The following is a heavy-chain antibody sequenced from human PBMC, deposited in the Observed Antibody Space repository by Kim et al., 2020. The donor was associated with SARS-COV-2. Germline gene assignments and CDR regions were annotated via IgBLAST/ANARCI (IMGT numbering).Heavy chain of an antibody. V-gene: IGHV4-34*01. J-gene: IGHJ6*02. Sequence: SETLSLTCAVYGGSFSGYYWSWIRQPPGKGLEWIGEINHSGSTNYNPSLKSRVTISVDTSKNQFSLKLSSVTAADTAVYYCARPRGYYYDSSGPRGYYGMDVWGQGTTVTVSS. CDR2: INHSGST. CDR1: GGSFSGYY. D-gene: IGHD3-22*01. CDR3: ARPRGYYYDSSGPRGYYGMDV.